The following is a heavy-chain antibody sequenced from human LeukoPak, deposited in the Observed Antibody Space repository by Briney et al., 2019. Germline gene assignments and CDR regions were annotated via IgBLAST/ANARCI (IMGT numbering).Heavy chain of an antibody. Sequence: SETLSLTCTVSGGSISSSSYYWGCIRQPPGKGREWIGSVYYSGSTYYNPSLKSRVTISVDTSKNQFSLKLSSVTAADTAVYYCARDSAVVTAIPNDAFDIWGQGTMVTVSS. CDR1: GGSISSSSYY. J-gene: IGHJ3*02. V-gene: IGHV4-39*07. CDR3: ARDSAVVTAIPNDAFDI. CDR2: VYYSGST. D-gene: IGHD2-21*02.